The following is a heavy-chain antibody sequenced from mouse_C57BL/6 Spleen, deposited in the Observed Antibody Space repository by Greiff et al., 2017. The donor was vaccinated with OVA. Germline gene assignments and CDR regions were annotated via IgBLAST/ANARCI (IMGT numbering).Heavy chain of an antibody. CDR2: INPSNGGT. J-gene: IGHJ2*01. CDR3: ARSRGLRPDY. CDR1: GYTFTSYW. Sequence: VKLMESGTELVKPGASVKLSCKASGYTFTSYWMHWVKQRPGQGLEWIGNINPSNGGTNYNEKFKSKATLTVDKSSSTAYMQLSSLTSEDSAVYYCARSRGLRPDYWGQGTTLTVSS. V-gene: IGHV1-53*01. D-gene: IGHD3-1*01.